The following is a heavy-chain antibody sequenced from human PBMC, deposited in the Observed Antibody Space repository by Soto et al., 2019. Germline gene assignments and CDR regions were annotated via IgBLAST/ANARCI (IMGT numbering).Heavy chain of an antibody. V-gene: IGHV4-34*01. CDR1: GGSFSGYY. Sequence: VQLQQWGAGLLKPSEALSLTCAVYGGSFSGYYWSWVRQPPGKGLEWIGEINHSGSTNYNPSLKSRVTISVDTSKNQFSLKLSSVTAADTAVYYCARAGYSYGWSTIDYWGQGTLVTVSS. D-gene: IGHD5-18*01. J-gene: IGHJ4*02. CDR3: ARAGYSYGWSTIDY. CDR2: INHSGST.